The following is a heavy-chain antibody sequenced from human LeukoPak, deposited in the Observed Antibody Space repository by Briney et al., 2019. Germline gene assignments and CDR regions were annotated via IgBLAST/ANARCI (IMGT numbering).Heavy chain of an antibody. CDR3: AREKIAARPGYYGMDV. CDR2: ISSSSSTI. Sequence: GGSLRLSCAASGFTFSSYSMNWVRQAPGKGLEWVSYISSSSSTIYYADSVKGRFTISRDNAKNSLYLQMNSLRDEDTAVYYCAREKIAARPGYYGMDVWGQGTTVTVSS. J-gene: IGHJ6*02. D-gene: IGHD6-6*01. V-gene: IGHV3-48*02. CDR1: GFTFSSYS.